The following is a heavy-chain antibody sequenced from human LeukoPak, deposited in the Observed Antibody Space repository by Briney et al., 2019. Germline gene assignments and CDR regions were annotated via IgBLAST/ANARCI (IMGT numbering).Heavy chain of an antibody. Sequence: RVSGPTLVNPTQTLTLTCTFSGFSLRTRGMCVSWIRQPPGKALEWLSRIDWDDDKYYSTSLRTRLTISKDPSKNQVVLTMTNMDPVDTATYYCARIPTRSGDYAWGQGTLVTVSS. D-gene: IGHD4-17*01. V-gene: IGHV2-70*11. CDR2: IDWDDDK. CDR1: GFSLRTRGMC. J-gene: IGHJ5*02. CDR3: ARIPTRSGDYA.